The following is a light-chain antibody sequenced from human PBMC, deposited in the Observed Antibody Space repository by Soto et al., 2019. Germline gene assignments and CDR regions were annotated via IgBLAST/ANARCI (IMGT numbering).Light chain of an antibody. CDR3: QQYNSFSQWT. Sequence: DIQMTQSPSTLSASVGDRVTITCRASQSISSWLAWYQQKPGKAPKLLIYKASTLESGVPSRFSGSGSGTEFTITISCLQPDDFAIYYCQQYNSFSQWTFGQGTNVEIK. CDR1: QSISSW. V-gene: IGKV1-5*03. J-gene: IGKJ1*01. CDR2: KAS.